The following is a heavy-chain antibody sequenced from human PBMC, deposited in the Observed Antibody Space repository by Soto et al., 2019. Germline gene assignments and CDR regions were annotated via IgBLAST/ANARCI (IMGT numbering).Heavy chain of an antibody. CDR1: GYTFASCA. V-gene: IGHV1-3*01. Sequence: GASVKVSCKASGYTFASCAMRWVRQAPGQRLEWMGWINAGNGNTKYSQKFQGRVTITRDTSASTAYMELSSLRSEDTAVYYCARGGSLYWYFDLWGRGTLVTVS. J-gene: IGHJ2*01. CDR2: INAGNGNT. CDR3: ARGGSLYWYFDL. D-gene: IGHD1-26*01.